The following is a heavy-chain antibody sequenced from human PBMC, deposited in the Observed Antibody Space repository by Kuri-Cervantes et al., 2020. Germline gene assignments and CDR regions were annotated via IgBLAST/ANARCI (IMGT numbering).Heavy chain of an antibody. V-gene: IGHV1-18*01. CDR2: IIAYNGNT. J-gene: IGHJ2*01. Sequence: ASVKVSCKASGYTFTSYGISWVRQAPGQGLEWMGWIIAYNGNTNYVQKLQGRVTMTTDTSTSTAYMELRSLRSDDTAVYYCARDGINWGFWYLDLWGRGTLVTVSS. D-gene: IGHD7-27*01. CDR1: GYTFTSYG. CDR3: ARDGINWGFWYLDL.